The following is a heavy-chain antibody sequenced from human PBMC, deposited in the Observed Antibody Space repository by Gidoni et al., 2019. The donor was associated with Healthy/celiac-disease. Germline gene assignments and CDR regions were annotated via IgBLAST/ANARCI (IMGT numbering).Heavy chain of an antibody. Sequence: VQLLESGGGLVQPGGSMRLSCAASGFPFRSYAMSWVRQAPGQGLEWCSAISGSGGSTYYSDSVKGRFTISRDNSKNTLYLQMNSLRAEDTAVYYCAKITTVTTNYGMDVWGQGTTVTVSS. CDR1: GFPFRSYA. V-gene: IGHV3-23*01. D-gene: IGHD4-4*01. J-gene: IGHJ6*02. CDR2: ISGSGGST. CDR3: AKITTVTTNYGMDV.